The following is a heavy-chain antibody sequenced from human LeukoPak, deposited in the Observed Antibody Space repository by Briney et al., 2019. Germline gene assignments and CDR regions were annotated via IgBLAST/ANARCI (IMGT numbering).Heavy chain of an antibody. CDR2: ISGSGANT. CDR3: ARDGYDILTSR. Sequence: GGSLRLSCAVSGFTFSKYAMSWVRQAPGKGLEWVSVISGSGANTNHAASVKGRFTISRDNSKSTLYLEMNSLRAEDTAVYYCARDGYDILTSRWGQGTLVTVSS. J-gene: IGHJ4*02. V-gene: IGHV3-23*01. CDR1: GFTFSKYA. D-gene: IGHD3-9*01.